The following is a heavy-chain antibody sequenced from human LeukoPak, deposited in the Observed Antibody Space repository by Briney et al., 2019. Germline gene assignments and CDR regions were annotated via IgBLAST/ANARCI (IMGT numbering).Heavy chain of an antibody. Sequence: PGGSLRLSCAACRFTFSDYEMKWVRQAPGEGLEWVSYIGSSGTLMYYADSVKGRFTISRDNAKNSLYLQMNSLRAEDTAVYYCAKGWAGNYCGQGTLVTVSS. CDR3: AKGWAGNY. J-gene: IGHJ4*02. CDR1: RFTFSDYE. D-gene: IGHD6-19*01. V-gene: IGHV3-48*03. CDR2: IGSSGTLM.